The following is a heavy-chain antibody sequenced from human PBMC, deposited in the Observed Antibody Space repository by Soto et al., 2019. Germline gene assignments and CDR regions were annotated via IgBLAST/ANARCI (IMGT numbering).Heavy chain of an antibody. CDR3: AKGVPGIAVAGTGYFQH. D-gene: IGHD6-19*01. Sequence: WSLRLSCAASGFTFSSYSMTWVRQAPGKGLECVSSISSSSSYIYYADSVKGRFTISRDNAKNSLYLQMNSLRAEDTAVYYCAKGVPGIAVAGTGYFQHWGQGT. CDR1: GFTFSSYS. V-gene: IGHV3-21*01. J-gene: IGHJ1*01. CDR2: ISSSSSYI.